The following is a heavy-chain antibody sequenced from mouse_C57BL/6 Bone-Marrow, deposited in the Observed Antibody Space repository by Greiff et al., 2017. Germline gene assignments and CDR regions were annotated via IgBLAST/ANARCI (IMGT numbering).Heavy chain of an antibody. CDR1: GYTFTSYW. D-gene: IGHD4-1*01. CDR3: ASNSWAYWYFDV. J-gene: IGHJ1*03. Sequence: QVQLQQSGAELAKPGASVKLSCKASGYTFTSYWMHWVKQRPGQGLEWIGYINPSSGYTKYNQKFKDKATFTADKSSSTAYMQLSSLTYEDSAVYYCASNSWAYWYFDVWGTGTTVTVFS. CDR2: INPSSGYT. V-gene: IGHV1-7*01.